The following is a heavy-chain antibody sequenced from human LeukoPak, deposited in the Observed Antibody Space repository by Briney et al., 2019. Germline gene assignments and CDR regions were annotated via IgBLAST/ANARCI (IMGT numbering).Heavy chain of an antibody. D-gene: IGHD3-10*01. CDR1: GYRFPIYW. V-gene: IGHV5-51*01. Sequence: GESLKISCKGSGYRFPIYWIGWVRQMPGKGLEWMGIIHPGDSDTRYSPSVQGQVTISADQSIYTAHLQWSSLRASDTAMYYCARLSGASWSNFDYWGQGTLVTVSS. CDR2: IHPGDSDT. J-gene: IGHJ4*02. CDR3: ARLSGASWSNFDY.